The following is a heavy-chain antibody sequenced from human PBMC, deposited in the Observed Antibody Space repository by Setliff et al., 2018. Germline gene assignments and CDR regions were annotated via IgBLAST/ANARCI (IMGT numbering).Heavy chain of an antibody. CDR2: IYSSGNT. V-gene: IGHV3-23*03. CDR3: AKDLGCDGHYYYYMDV. Sequence: GRSLRLTCAASGFTFSSYSMNWVRQAPGKGLEWVSIIYSSGNTDYTDSVKGRFTISRDDSKNTLYLQMNSLTVDDTAVYYCAKDLGCDGHYYYYMDVWGKGTTVTVSS. J-gene: IGHJ6*03. CDR1: GFTFSSYS.